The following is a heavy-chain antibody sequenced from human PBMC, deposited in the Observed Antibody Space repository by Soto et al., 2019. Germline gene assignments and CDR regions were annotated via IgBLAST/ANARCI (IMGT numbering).Heavy chain of an antibody. CDR3: ARHPGGGYCSGGSCYSGDY. Sequence: SETLSLTCTVSGGSISSSSYYWGWIRQPPGKGLEWIGSIYYSGSTYYNPSLKSRVTISVDTSKNQFSLKLSSVTAADTAVYYCARHPGGGYCSGGSCYSGDYWGQGTLVTV. CDR2: IYYSGST. CDR1: GGSISSSSYY. D-gene: IGHD2-15*01. J-gene: IGHJ4*02. V-gene: IGHV4-39*01.